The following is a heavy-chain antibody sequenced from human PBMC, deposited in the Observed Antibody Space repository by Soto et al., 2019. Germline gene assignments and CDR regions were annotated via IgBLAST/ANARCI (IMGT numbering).Heavy chain of an antibody. CDR1: GYDFTPNW. CDR2: IYPADSDT. J-gene: IGHJ5*02. D-gene: IGHD6-6*01. Sequence: PGESLTISCTSAGYDFTPNWIAWVRQTPGKGLEWMGIIYPADSDTRYSPSFEGQVTFSADKSINTAYLQWRSLRASDSAMYYCARLTSMADFVGDWFDPWGQGTLVTVS. CDR3: ARLTSMADFVGDWFDP. V-gene: IGHV5-51*01.